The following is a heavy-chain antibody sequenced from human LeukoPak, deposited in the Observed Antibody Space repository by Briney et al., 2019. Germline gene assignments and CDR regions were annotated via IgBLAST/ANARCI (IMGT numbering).Heavy chain of an antibody. CDR2: ISGSGVST. CDR3: AKGYASGTYYFDF. J-gene: IGHJ4*02. Sequence: PGGSLRLSCAASGFTFTTYAMTWVRQAPGRGLEWVSAISGSGVSTYYADSVKDRFTISRDNSKNTLYLQMNSLRAEDTAVYYCAKGYASGTYYFDFWGQGTLVTVSS. D-gene: IGHD3-10*01. V-gene: IGHV3-23*01. CDR1: GFTFTTYA.